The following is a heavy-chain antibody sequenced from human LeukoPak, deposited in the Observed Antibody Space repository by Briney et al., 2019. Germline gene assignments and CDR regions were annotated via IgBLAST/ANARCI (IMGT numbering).Heavy chain of an antibody. Sequence: GASVKVSCKASGYSFTNYGITWVGQAPGQGLEWMGWISAYNDNTHYAQNLQGRVTMTTDTSTSTAYMELRSLRSDDTAVYYCARTYSNYFSSSEFDYWGQRTLVTVSS. CDR2: ISAYNDNT. J-gene: IGHJ4*02. CDR1: GYSFTNYG. CDR3: ARTYSNYFSSSEFDY. D-gene: IGHD6-13*01. V-gene: IGHV1-18*01.